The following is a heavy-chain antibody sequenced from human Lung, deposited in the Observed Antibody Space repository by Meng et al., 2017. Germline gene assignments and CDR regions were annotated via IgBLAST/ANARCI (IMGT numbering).Heavy chain of an antibody. D-gene: IGHD4-17*01. Sequence: VELGESGGGLVQPGGSLRLSWAGSGFTFSTHWMHWVRQAPGKGLEWVSRITGDGSSTIYADSVQGRFTMSRDNAKNTLSLQMNSLRAEDTAVYYCARGGVTTDDWGQGTLVTVSS. V-gene: IGHV3-74*01. CDR1: GFTFSTHW. J-gene: IGHJ4*02. CDR2: ITGDGSST. CDR3: ARGGVTTDD.